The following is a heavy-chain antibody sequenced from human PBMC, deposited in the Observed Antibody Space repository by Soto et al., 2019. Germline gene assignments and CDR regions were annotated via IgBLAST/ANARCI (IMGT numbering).Heavy chain of an antibody. CDR3: ARGVRLVLRFLEWPRSGYFDY. V-gene: IGHV4-34*01. CDR1: GGSFSGYY. D-gene: IGHD3-3*01. CDR2: INHSGST. Sequence: SETLSLTCAVYGGSFSGYYWSWIRQPPGKGLEWIGEINHSGSTNYNPSLKSRVTISVDTSKNQFSLKLSSVTAADTAVYYCARGVRLVLRFLEWPRSGYFDYWGQGTLVTVSS. J-gene: IGHJ4*02.